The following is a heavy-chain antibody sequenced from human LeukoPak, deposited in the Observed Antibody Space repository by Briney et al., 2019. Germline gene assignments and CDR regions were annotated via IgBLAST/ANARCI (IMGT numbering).Heavy chain of an antibody. V-gene: IGHV4-61*02. Sequence: SETLSLTCTVSGGSISSGSYYWSWIRQPAGKGLEWIGRIYTSGSTNYNPSLKSRVTISVDTSENQFSLKLSSVTAADTAVYYCARENYDILTGYYRFDYWGQGTLVTVSS. D-gene: IGHD3-9*01. CDR1: GGSISSGSYY. J-gene: IGHJ4*02. CDR3: ARENYDILTGYYRFDY. CDR2: IYTSGST.